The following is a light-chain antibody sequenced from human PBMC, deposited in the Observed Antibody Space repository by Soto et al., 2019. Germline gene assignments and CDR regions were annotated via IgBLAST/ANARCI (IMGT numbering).Light chain of an antibody. CDR2: GNS. Sequence: SVLTQPPSVSGVPGQRVTISCTGSSSNIGAGYDVHWYQQRPGTAPKLLIYGNSNRPSGVPDRFFGSKSGTSASLAITGLQSEDEADYYCQSYDSSLSGGVFGGGTKLTVL. CDR3: QSYDSSLSGGV. J-gene: IGLJ3*02. CDR1: SSNIGAGYD. V-gene: IGLV1-40*01.